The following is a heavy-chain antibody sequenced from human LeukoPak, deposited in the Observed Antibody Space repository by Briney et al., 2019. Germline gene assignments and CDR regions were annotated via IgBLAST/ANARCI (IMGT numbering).Heavy chain of an antibody. J-gene: IGHJ4*02. Sequence: PGGSLRLSCAASGFTFSSYWMSWVRQAPGKGLEWVANIKQDGSEKYYVDSVKGRFTISRDNSKNTLYLQMNSLRAEDTAVYYCAKEGITFDYWGQGTLVTVSS. CDR2: IKQDGSEK. V-gene: IGHV3-7*01. D-gene: IGHD3-16*01. CDR1: GFTFSSYW. CDR3: AKEGITFDY.